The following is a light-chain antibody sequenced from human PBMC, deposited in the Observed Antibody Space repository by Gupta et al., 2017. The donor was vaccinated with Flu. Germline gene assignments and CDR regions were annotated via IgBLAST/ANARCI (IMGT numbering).Light chain of an antibody. CDR3: QQYYDVPFT. J-gene: IGKJ4*01. CDR1: QSGRYDPTKNDY. V-gene: IGKV4-1*01. Sequence: NCKSSQSGRYDPTKNDYLSWYQQKPGQPPKLLISWATTRESGVPDRFSASGSGTDFTLTIASLQAEDVAVYYCQQYYDVPFTFGGGTKVEIK. CDR2: WAT.